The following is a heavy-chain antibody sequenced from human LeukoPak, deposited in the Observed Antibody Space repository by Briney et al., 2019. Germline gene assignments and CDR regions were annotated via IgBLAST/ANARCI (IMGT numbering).Heavy chain of an antibody. CDR1: GYTFTSYG. V-gene: IGHV1-18*01. D-gene: IGHD3-22*01. CDR3: AGSIVNDYDSTSYYSWLDP. CDR2: ISAYNDNT. Sequence: ASVKVSCKASGYTFTSYGISWVRQAPGQGLEWMGWISAYNDNTHYAQKLQGRVTMTTDTSTTTAFMELRSLRSDDTAVYYCAGSIVNDYDSTSYYSWLDPWGQGTLVTVSS. J-gene: IGHJ5*02.